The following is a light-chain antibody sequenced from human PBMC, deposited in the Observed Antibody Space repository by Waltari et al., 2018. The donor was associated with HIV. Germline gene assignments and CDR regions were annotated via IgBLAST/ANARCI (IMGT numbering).Light chain of an antibody. CDR2: EVT. V-gene: IGLV2-23*02. J-gene: IGLJ3*02. CDR1: SSDVGSYNR. CDR3: SSYAGARV. Sequence: QSALTQPASVSGSPGQSITISCTVTSSDVGSYNRVSWYHQYPGKAPKLIIYEVTKRPSGVSNRFSGSKSGNTASLTLSGLQADDEADYYCSSYAGARVFGGGTNLIVL.